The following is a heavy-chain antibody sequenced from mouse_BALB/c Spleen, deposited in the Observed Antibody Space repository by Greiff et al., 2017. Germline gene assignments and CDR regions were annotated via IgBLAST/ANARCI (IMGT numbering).Heavy chain of an antibody. CDR2: IWAGGST. V-gene: IGHV2-9*02. D-gene: IGHD2-2*01. CDR3: ARDNGYDVDAMDY. Sequence: VQRVESGPGLVAPSQSLSITCTVSGFSLTSYGVHWVRQPPGKGLEWLGVIWAGGSTNYNSALMSRLSISKDNSKSQVFLKMNSLQTDDTAMYYCARDNGYDVDAMDYWGQGTSVTVSS. CDR1: GFSLTSYG. J-gene: IGHJ4*01.